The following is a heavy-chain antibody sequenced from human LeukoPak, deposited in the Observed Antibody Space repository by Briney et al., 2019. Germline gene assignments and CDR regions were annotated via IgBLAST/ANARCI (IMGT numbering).Heavy chain of an antibody. J-gene: IGHJ4*02. V-gene: IGHV4-30-4*08. D-gene: IGHD2-2*01. CDR1: GGSISSGDYY. Sequence: SETLSLTCTVSGGSISSGDYYWSWIRQPPGKGLEWIGYIYYSGSTYYNPSLKSRVTISVDTSKNQFSLKLSSVTAADTAVYYCARETIGYCSSTSCPNFDYWGQGTLVTVSS. CDR2: IYYSGST. CDR3: ARETIGYCSSTSCPNFDY.